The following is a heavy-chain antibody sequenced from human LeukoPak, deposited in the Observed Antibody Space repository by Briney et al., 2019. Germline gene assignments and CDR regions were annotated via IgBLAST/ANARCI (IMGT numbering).Heavy chain of an antibody. CDR3: ARYVPVRTGTTRASFDY. CDR2: IIPIFGTA. Sequence: SVKVSCKASGGTFSSYAISWVRQAPGQGLEWMGGIIPIFGTANYAQKFQGRVTITADESTSTAYMELSSLRSEDTAVYYCARYVPVRTGTTRASFDYWGLGTLVTVSS. J-gene: IGHJ4*02. D-gene: IGHD1-1*01. CDR1: GGTFSSYA. V-gene: IGHV1-69*13.